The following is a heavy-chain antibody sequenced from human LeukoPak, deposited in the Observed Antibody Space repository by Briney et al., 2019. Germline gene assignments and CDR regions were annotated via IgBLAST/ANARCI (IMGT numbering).Heavy chain of an antibody. CDR1: GYTFTSYG. Sequence: ASVKVSCKASGYTFTSYGISWVRQAPGQGLEWMGWISAYNGNTNYAQKLQGRVTMTTDTSTSTAYMELRSLRSDDTAVYYCARVKRFLEWLPPLVDAFDIWGQGTMVTVSS. J-gene: IGHJ3*02. V-gene: IGHV1-18*01. CDR2: ISAYNGNT. D-gene: IGHD3-3*01. CDR3: ARVKRFLEWLPPLVDAFDI.